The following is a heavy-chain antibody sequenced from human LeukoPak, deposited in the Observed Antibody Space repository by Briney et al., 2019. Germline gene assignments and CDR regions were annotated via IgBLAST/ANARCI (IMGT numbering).Heavy chain of an antibody. J-gene: IGHJ4*02. CDR2: IYSGGST. CDR1: GFTVSSNY. D-gene: IGHD5-18*01. Sequence: GGSLRLSCAASGFTVSSNYMSWVRQAPGKGVEWGSVIYSGGSTYYADSVKGRFTISRDNSKNTLYLQMNSLRAEDTAVYYCARVKVDTAMAVYFDYWGQGTLVTVSS. CDR3: ARVKVDTAMAVYFDY. V-gene: IGHV3-66*02.